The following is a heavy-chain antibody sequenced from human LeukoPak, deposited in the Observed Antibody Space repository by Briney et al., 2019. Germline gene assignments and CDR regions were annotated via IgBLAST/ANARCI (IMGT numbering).Heavy chain of an antibody. CDR2: IYYSGST. V-gene: IGHV4-39*07. D-gene: IGHD1-26*01. CDR3: ARRSIVGATLFDY. Sequence: PSETLSLTCTVSGGSISSSSYYWGWIRQPPGKGLEWIGSIYYSGSTYYNPSLKSRVTISVDTSKNQFSLKLSSVTAADTAVYYCARRSIVGATLFDYWGQGTLVTVSS. J-gene: IGHJ4*02. CDR1: GGSISSSSYY.